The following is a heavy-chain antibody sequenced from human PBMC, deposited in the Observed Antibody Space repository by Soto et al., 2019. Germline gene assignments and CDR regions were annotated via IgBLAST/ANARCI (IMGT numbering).Heavy chain of an antibody. J-gene: IGHJ6*02. D-gene: IGHD6-13*01. CDR3: ARAQVSSSWFSELLYYGMDV. CDR2: IYYSGST. V-gene: IGHV4-61*01. Sequence: PSETLSLTCTVSDGSVSSGSYYWSWIRQPPGKGLEWIGYIYYSGSTNYNPSLKSRVTISVDTSKNQFSLKLSSVTAADTAVYNCARAQVSSSWFSELLYYGMDVWGQGTTVTVSS. CDR1: DGSVSSGSYY.